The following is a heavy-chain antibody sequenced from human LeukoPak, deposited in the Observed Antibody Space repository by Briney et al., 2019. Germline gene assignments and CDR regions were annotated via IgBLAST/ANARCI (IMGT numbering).Heavy chain of an antibody. CDR1: GYTFTNYG. D-gene: IGHD6-13*01. CDR3: ARDRVKRGIAAAGPGGWFDP. V-gene: IGHV1-46*01. Sequence: ASVKVSCKTSGYTFTNYGISWVRQAPGQGLEWMGIINPSGGSTSYAQKFQGRVTMTRDMSTSTVYMELSSLRSEDTAVYYCARDRVKRGIAAAGPGGWFDPWGQGTLVTASS. J-gene: IGHJ5*02. CDR2: INPSGGST.